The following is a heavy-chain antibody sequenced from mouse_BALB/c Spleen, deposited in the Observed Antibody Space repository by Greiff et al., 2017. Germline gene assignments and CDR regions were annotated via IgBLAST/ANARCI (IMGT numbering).Heavy chain of an antibody. Sequence: VKLVESGPGLVAPSQSLSITCTVSGFSLTSYGVHWVRQPPGKGLEWLGVIWAGGSTNYNSALMSRLSISKDNSKSQVFLKMNSLQTDDTAMYYCARDPFYYGSSFYAMDYWGQGTSVTVSS. CDR3: ARDPFYYGSSFYAMDY. V-gene: IGHV2-9*02. J-gene: IGHJ4*01. D-gene: IGHD1-1*01. CDR1: GFSLTSYG. CDR2: IWAGGST.